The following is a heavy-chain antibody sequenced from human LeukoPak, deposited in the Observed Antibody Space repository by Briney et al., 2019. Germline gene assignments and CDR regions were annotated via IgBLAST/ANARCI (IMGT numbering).Heavy chain of an antibody. Sequence: GGSLRLSCAASGFTFSSYAMSWARQAPGKGLERVSAISGSGGRTDYADSVKGRFTISRDNSKNSLYLQMISLRAEDTALYYCAKPATYYDILTGYDYWGQGTLVTVSS. D-gene: IGHD3-9*01. V-gene: IGHV3-23*01. CDR3: AKPATYYDILTGYDY. CDR2: ISGSGGRT. CDR1: GFTFSSYA. J-gene: IGHJ4*02.